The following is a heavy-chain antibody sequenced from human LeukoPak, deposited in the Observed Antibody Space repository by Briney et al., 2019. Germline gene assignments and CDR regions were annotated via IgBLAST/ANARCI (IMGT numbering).Heavy chain of an antibody. CDR1: GFAFRSFS. CDR2: ISSSSTYI. V-gene: IGHV3-21*01. Sequence: GGSLRLSCVASGFAFRSFSMNWVRQAPGKGLGWVSSISSSSTYIYYADSVKGRFTISRDNAKNSLYLQMNSLRVEDTAVYYCARAEGSGSSFDYWGQGPLVTVSS. J-gene: IGHJ4*02. CDR3: ARAEGSGSSFDY. D-gene: IGHD3-10*01.